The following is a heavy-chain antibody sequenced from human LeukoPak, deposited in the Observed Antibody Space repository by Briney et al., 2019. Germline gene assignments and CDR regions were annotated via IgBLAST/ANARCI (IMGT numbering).Heavy chain of an antibody. V-gene: IGHV4-61*01. J-gene: IGHJ4*01. CDR3: ARHVDTAVVLYFDY. CDR2: IYYIGRT. D-gene: IGHD5-18*01. Sequence: SETLSLTCTVSGGSISTDNCYWSWIRQPPGKGLEWIGYIYYIGRTNYNPSLKSRVTISVDTSKNQSSLMLTSVTAADTAVYYCARHVDTAVVLYFDYWGHGALVTVSS. CDR1: GGSISTDNCY.